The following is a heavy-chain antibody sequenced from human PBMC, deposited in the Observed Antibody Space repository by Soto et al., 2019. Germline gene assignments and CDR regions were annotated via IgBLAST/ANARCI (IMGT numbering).Heavy chain of an antibody. Sequence: QVQLVQSGAEVKKPGSSVKVSCKASGGTFSSYAISWVRQAPGQGLEWMGGIIPIFGTANYAQKFQGRVTITADESTSKAYLELSSLRSEDMVVYYCAISGYCSGGSCYSGGYWGQGTLVTVSS. CDR1: GGTFSSYA. D-gene: IGHD2-15*01. J-gene: IGHJ4*02. V-gene: IGHV1-69*19. CDR3: AISGYCSGGSCYSGGY. CDR2: IIPIFGTA.